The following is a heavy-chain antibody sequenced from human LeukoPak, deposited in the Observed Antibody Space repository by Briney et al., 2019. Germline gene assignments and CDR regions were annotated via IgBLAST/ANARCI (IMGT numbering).Heavy chain of an antibody. V-gene: IGHV1-24*01. D-gene: IGHD3-10*01. CDR1: GYIVTKLS. Sequence: ASVKVSCKISGYIVTKLSIHWVRQAPGKGLEWMGGFDPEQGETVFIQRFQGRVSVTEDISTDTAYMDLSRLRSDDTAVYYCARYGGRGVIMGAYGYWGQGTLVTVSS. CDR3: ARYGGRGVIMGAYGY. CDR2: FDPEQGET. J-gene: IGHJ4*02.